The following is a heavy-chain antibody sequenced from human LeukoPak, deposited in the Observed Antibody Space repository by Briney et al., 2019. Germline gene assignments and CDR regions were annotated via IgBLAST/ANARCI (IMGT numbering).Heavy chain of an antibody. CDR3: ARDSSDGGTSSYRQSDY. CDR1: GFTFSSYS. V-gene: IGHV3-23*01. D-gene: IGHD3-16*02. CDR2: ISGSDAGT. J-gene: IGHJ4*02. Sequence: GGSLRLSCVASGFTFSSYSMNWVRQAPGKGLEWVSAISGSDAGTYYADSVKGRFTISRDNSKNTLYLQMNRLRAEDTAVYYCARDSSDGGTSSYRQSDYWGQGTLVTVSS.